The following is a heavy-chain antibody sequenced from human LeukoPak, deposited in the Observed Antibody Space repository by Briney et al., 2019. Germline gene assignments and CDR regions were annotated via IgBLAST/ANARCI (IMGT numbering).Heavy chain of an antibody. CDR2: INPNSGGT. CDR1: GYTFTGYC. CDR3: ARGRQWLVRSDSEDFDY. J-gene: IGHJ4*02. V-gene: IGHV1-2*02. D-gene: IGHD6-19*01. Sequence: ASVKVSCKASGYTFTGYCMHWVRQAPGQGLEWMGWINPNSGGTNYAQKFQGRVTMTRDTSISTAYMELSRLRSDDTAVYYCARGRQWLVRSDSEDFDYWGQGTLVTVSS.